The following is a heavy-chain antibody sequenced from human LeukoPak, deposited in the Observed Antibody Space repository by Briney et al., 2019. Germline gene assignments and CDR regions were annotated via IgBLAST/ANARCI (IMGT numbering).Heavy chain of an antibody. CDR2: ISGSGGST. V-gene: IGHV3-23*01. CDR1: GFTFSSYA. D-gene: IGHD3-16*02. J-gene: IGHJ4*02. CDR3: AKYDSLITFGGVIVY. Sequence: PGGSLRLSCAASGFTFSSYAMSWVRQAPGKGLEWVSAISGSGGSTYYADSVKGRFTISRDNSKNTLYLQMNSLRAEDTAVYCCAKYDSLITFGGVIVYWGQGTLVTVSS.